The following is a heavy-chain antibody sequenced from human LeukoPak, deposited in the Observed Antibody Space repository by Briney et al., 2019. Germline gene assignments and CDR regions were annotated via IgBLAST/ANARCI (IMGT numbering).Heavy chain of an antibody. D-gene: IGHD3-22*01. J-gene: IGHJ3*02. CDR2: IIPIFGTA. V-gene: IGHV1-69*13. CDR1: GGTFSSYA. CDR3: ARDRVYYDSSGYYYRDDAFDI. Sequence: SVKVSCKASGGTFSSYAISWVRQAPGQGLEWMGGIIPIFGTANYAQKFQGRVTITADESTSTAYMELSSLRSEDTAVYYCARDRVYYDSSGYYYRDDAFDIWGQGTMVTVSS.